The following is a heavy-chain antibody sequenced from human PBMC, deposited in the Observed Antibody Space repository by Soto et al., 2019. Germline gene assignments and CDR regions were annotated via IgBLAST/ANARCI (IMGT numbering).Heavy chain of an antibody. Sequence: QVHLVQSGAEVKKPGASVKVSCKGSGYGFTTYGITWVRQAPGQGLEWMAWISAHNGNTNYAQKRQGRVIVTRDTSTSTADMELRSVRSDDTAVYYCARGRYGDYWGQGALVTVSS. CDR3: ARGRYGDY. CDR2: ISAHNGNT. CDR1: GYGFTTYG. V-gene: IGHV1-18*01. J-gene: IGHJ4*02. D-gene: IGHD1-1*01.